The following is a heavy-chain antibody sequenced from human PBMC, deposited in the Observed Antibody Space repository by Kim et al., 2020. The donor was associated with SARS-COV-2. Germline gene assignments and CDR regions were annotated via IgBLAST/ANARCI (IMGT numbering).Heavy chain of an antibody. Sequence: SETLSLTCIVSGDSISSSSYYWGWIRQPPGKGLEWIGTIHYSGSTYYNPSLKSRVMISVDTSKNQFSLKLSYVTAADTAVFYCARDLWNYNGMDVWGQGTTVTVSS. V-gene: IGHV4-39*07. CDR2: IHYSGST. J-gene: IGHJ6*02. CDR3: ARDLWNYNGMDV. CDR1: GDSISSSSYY. D-gene: IGHD3-10*01.